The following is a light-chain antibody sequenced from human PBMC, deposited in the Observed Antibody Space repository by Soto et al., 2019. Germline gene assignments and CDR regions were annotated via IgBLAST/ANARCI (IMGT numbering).Light chain of an antibody. J-gene: IGKJ4*01. CDR3: QQYNNWPLT. Sequence: EIVMTQSPATLSVSPGERVTLSCRASQGVGTVLAWCQQKSGQAPRLLIFGASTRAAGIPARFSGSGSGTEFTLTISSLQSEDFAVYYCQQYNNWPLTFGGGTKVEI. CDR1: QGVGTV. V-gene: IGKV3D-15*01. CDR2: GAS.